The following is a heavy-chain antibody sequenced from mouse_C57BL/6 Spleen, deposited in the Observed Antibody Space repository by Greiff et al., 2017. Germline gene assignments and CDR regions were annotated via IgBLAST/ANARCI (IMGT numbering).Heavy chain of an antibody. CDR1: GYAFTNYL. J-gene: IGHJ3*01. CDR3: ARGYYDYAEGVAY. D-gene: IGHD2-4*01. CDR2: INPGSGGT. V-gene: IGHV1-54*01. Sequence: QVQLQQSGAELVRPGTSVKVSCKASGYAFTNYLIEWVKQRPGQGLEWIGVINPGSGGTNYNEKFKGKATLTADKSSSTAYMQLSSLTSEDSAVYFCARGYYDYAEGVAYWGQGTLVTVSA.